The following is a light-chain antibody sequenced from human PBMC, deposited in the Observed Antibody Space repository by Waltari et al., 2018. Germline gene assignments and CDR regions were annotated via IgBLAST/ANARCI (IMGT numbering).Light chain of an antibody. V-gene: IGKV4-1*01. Sequence: DIVMTQSPDSLAVSLGERATIKCKSSQRVLFDASNDNYLAWYQQKPGQPPKLFISWSSTRESGVPDRFSGGGSGTDFTLTISSLQAEDAAIYYCQQYYAPPHTFGQGTKVEIK. CDR1: QRVLFDASNDNY. CDR3: QQYYAPPHT. CDR2: WSS. J-gene: IGKJ1*01.